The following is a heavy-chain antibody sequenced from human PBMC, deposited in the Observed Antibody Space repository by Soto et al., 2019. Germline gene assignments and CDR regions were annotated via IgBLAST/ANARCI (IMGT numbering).Heavy chain of an antibody. Sequence: QVQLVQSGPEVRKPGASVRLSCATSGYNFNQYYIHWVRQAPGQGLEWMGIINLRGGTTEYAHKFRGRVTVTGDTSTRTAYMELSSLRAEDPAVYFCARGPDDSDVPRWDHWGPGTLMTVSS. CDR1: GYNFNQYY. CDR3: ARGPDDSDVPRWDH. CDR2: INLRGGTT. D-gene: IGHD4-17*01. J-gene: IGHJ4*02. V-gene: IGHV1-46*02.